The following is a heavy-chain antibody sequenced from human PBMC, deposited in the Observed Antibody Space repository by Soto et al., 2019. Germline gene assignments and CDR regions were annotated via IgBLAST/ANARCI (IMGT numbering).Heavy chain of an antibody. Sequence: EVQLVESGGGLVKPGGSLRLSCAASRFSFSIYTMNWVRQAPGKGLEWVSYISSSSTYMYYADSVKGRFTISRDNAKNALYLQLNSLRAEETAVYYCARGGVDDYGDNSFDSWGQGTLVTVSS. CDR3: ARGGVDDYGDNSFDS. CDR1: RFSFSIYT. D-gene: IGHD4-17*01. V-gene: IGHV3-21*01. J-gene: IGHJ4*02. CDR2: ISSSSTYM.